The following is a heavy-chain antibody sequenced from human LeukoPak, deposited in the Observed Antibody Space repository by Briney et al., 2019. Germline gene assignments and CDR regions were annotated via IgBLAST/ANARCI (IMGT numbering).Heavy chain of an antibody. CDR3: AKPKNGVYGDYIDY. D-gene: IGHD4-17*01. J-gene: IGHJ4*02. Sequence: GGSLRLSCAASGFTFGSYGMHWVRQAPGKGLEWVAVISYDGSNKYYADSVKGRFTISRDNSKNTLYLQMNSLRAEDTAVYYCAKPKNGVYGDYIDYWGQGTLVTVSP. CDR1: GFTFGSYG. CDR2: ISYDGSNK. V-gene: IGHV3-30*18.